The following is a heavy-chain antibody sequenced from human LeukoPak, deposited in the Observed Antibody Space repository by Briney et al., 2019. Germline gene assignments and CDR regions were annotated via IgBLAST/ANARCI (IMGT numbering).Heavy chain of an antibody. CDR3: ARGWDIVATLSKNWFDP. CDR2: INPNSGGT. J-gene: IGHJ5*02. Sequence: ASVKVSCKASGYTFTGYYMHWVRQAPGQGLEWMGWINPNSGGTNYAQKFQGRVTMTRDTSISTAYMELSRLRSDDTAVYYCARGWDIVATLSKNWFDPWGQGTLVTVSS. V-gene: IGHV1-2*02. D-gene: IGHD5-12*01. CDR1: GYTFTGYY.